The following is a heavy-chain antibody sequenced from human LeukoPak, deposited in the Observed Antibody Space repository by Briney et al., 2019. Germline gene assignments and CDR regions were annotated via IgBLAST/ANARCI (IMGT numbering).Heavy chain of an antibody. J-gene: IGHJ5*02. CDR1: GGSFSGYY. V-gene: IGHV4-34*01. CDR3: ARWWGFDP. D-gene: IGHD2-15*01. CDR2: INHSGST. Sequence: SETLSLTCGVYGGSFSGYYWTWIRQPPGKGLEWIGEINHSGSTNYNPSLKSRVTISVDTSNKQFSLKLTSVTAADTAVYYCARWWGFDPWGQGTLVTVSS.